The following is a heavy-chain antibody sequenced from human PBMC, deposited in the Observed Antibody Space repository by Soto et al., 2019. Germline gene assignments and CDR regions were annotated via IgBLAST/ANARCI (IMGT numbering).Heavy chain of an antibody. CDR2: IKQDGNEK. D-gene: IGHD3-10*01. J-gene: IGHJ4*02. Sequence: EVQLVESGGALVQPGGSLRLSCAVSGFTFNNYWMSWVRQAPGKGLEWVANIKQDGNEKYYVDSVKGRFTISRYNAKNSLYLQMNSLRAEDTAVYYCTRITSLAGVYWGQGTLVTVSS. CDR1: GFTFNNYW. V-gene: IGHV3-7*05. CDR3: TRITSLAGVY.